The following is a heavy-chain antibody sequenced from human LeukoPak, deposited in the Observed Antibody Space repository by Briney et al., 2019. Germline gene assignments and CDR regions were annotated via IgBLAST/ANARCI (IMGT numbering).Heavy chain of an antibody. J-gene: IGHJ4*02. V-gene: IGHV1-18*01. CDR3: ARVVAAAGLDY. CDR2: ISAYNGNT. D-gene: IGHD6-13*01. Sequence: ASVKVSCKVSGYTFTSYGISWVRQAPGQGLECMGWISAYNGNTNYAQKTQGRVTMTTDTSTRTAYMELRSLTPDDTAVYYCARVVAAAGLDYWGQGTLVTVSS. CDR1: GYTFTSYG.